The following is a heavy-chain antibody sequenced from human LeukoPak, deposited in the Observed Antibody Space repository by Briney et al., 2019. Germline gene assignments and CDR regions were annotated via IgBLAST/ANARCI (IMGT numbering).Heavy chain of an antibody. V-gene: IGHV3-11*04. D-gene: IGHD3-10*01. CDR3: ASGSYGSGFYYFYYMDV. CDR1: GFTFSDYY. J-gene: IGHJ6*03. CDR2: ISSGGTII. Sequence: GGSLRLSCVGSGFTFSDYYMSWIRQAPGKGLEWISYISSGGTIIHYTDSVKGRFTISRDNAKNSVSLQMNSLRAEDTAVYYCASGSYGSGFYYFYYMDVWGKGTTVTVSS.